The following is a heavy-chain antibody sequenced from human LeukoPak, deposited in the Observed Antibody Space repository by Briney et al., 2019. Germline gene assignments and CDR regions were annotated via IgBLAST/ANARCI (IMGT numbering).Heavy chain of an antibody. CDR2: ISSSSNYI. V-gene: IGHV3-21*01. CDR3: AAHRDDFLTGYFDY. D-gene: IGHD3-9*01. CDR1: GFTFSDYN. J-gene: IGHJ4*02. Sequence: GGSLRLSCAASGFTFSDYNMNWVRQAPGKGLEFVSSISSSSNYIYYADSVKGRFTISRDNARNSLYLQMNSLRAEDTAMYYCAAHRDDFLTGYFDYWGQGTLVTVSS.